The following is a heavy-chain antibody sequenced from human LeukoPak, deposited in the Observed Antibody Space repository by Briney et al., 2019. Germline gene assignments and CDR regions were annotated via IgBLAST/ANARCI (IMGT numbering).Heavy chain of an antibody. J-gene: IGHJ4*02. D-gene: IGHD3-9*01. Sequence: PGGSLRLSCAASVFTFSSYAMNWVRQAPGKGLEWVSGIRGCGDTTYYADSVKGRRFTISRDNSKNTPYLQMNRVGAEDTAVYYCAKVQVLRYFDRNGYYFDHWGQGTLVTVSS. CDR1: VFTFSSYA. CDR3: AKVQVLRYFDRNGYYFDH. V-gene: IGHV3-23*01. CDR2: IRGCGDTT.